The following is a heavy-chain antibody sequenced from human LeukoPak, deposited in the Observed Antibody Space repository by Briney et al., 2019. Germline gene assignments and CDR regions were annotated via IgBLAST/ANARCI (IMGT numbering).Heavy chain of an antibody. D-gene: IGHD2-15*01. CDR2: IRASGDRT. CDR3: AVLAVPAVGY. V-gene: IGHV3-23*01. J-gene: IGHJ4*02. CDR1: GFTFINYG. Sequence: PGGSPRLSCVVSGFTFINYGMSWVRQAPGKGLEWVSTIRASGDRTYYAESVKGRFTMSGDKSKNTLYLQMSNLRAEDTAVYHCAVLAVPAVGYWGQGTLVIVSS.